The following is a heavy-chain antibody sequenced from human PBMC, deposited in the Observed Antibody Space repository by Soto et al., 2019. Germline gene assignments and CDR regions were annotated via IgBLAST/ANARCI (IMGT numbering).Heavy chain of an antibody. CDR2: IIPIFGTA. Sequence: QVQLVQSGAEVKKPGSSVKVSCKASGGTFSSYAISWVRQAPGQGLEWMGGIIPIFGTANYAQKFQGRVTITADESTGTAYMELSSLRSEDTAVYYCARAGDYGGTYYFDYWGQGTLVTVSS. CDR3: ARAGDYGGTYYFDY. CDR1: GGTFSSYA. D-gene: IGHD4-17*01. J-gene: IGHJ4*02. V-gene: IGHV1-69*01.